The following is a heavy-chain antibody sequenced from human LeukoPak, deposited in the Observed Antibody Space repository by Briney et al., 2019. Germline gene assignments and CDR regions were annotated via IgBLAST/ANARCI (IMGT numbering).Heavy chain of an antibody. J-gene: IGHJ4*02. CDR1: GFTFDDYG. V-gene: IGHV3-20*04. D-gene: IGHD3-22*01. CDR2: INWNGGST. Sequence: GGSLRLSCAASGFTFDDYGMSWVRQAPGKGLEWVSGINWNGGSTGYADSVKGRFTISRDKAKNSLYLQMNSLRAEDTALYYCARDDSSGYYLSFDYWGQGTLVTVSS. CDR3: ARDDSSGYYLSFDY.